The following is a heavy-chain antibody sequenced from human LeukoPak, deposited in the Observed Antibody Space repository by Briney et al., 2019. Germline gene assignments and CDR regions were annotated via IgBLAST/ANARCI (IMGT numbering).Heavy chain of an antibody. D-gene: IGHD6-6*01. CDR2: IYYSGST. CDR3: ARGRDSSSDYYYYYYMDV. V-gene: IGHV4-59*01. CDR1: GGSISSYY. J-gene: IGHJ6*03. Sequence: SETLSLTCTVSGGSISSYYWSWIRQPPGKGLEWIGYIYYSGSTNYNPSLKSRVTISVDTSKNQFSLKLSSVTAADTAVYYCARGRDSSSDYYYYYYMDVWGKGTTVTVSS.